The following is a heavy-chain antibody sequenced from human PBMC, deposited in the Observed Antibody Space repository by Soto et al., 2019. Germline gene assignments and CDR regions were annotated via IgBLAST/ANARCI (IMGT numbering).Heavy chain of an antibody. D-gene: IGHD2-15*01. CDR1: GGSISSGGYS. CDR3: ARRYGGSIDY. CDR2: IYHSGST. Sequence: PSETLSLTCAVSGGSISSGGYSWSWIRQPPGKGLEWIGYIYHSGSTNYNPSLKSRVTISVDTSKNQFSLKLSSVTAADTAVYYCARRYGGSIDYWGQGTLVTVSS. V-gene: IGHV4-30-2*01. J-gene: IGHJ4*02.